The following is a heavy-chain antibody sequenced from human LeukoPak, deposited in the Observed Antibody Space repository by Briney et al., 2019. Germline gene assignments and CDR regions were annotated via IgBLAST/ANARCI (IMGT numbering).Heavy chain of an antibody. V-gene: IGHV4-34*01. CDR2: INHSGST. CDR3: ARAKYCSGGSCYHLDY. CDR1: GGSFSGYY. J-gene: IGHJ4*02. Sequence: PSETLSLTCAVYGGSFSGYYWSWIRQPPGKGLEWIGEINHSGSTNYNPSLKSRVTISVDTSKNQFSLKLSSVTAADTAVYYCARAKYCSGGSCYHLDYWGQGTLVTVSS. D-gene: IGHD2-15*01.